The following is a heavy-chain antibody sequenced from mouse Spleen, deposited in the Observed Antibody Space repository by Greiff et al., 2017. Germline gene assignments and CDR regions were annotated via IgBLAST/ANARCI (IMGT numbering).Heavy chain of an antibody. CDR1: GFTFSSYA. D-gene: IGHD1-1*01. CDR3: AREGLIRGSSPFAY. V-gene: IGHV5-9-3*01. Sequence: EVQLVESGGGLVKPGGSLKLSCAASGFTFSSYAMSWVRQTPEKRLEWVATISSGGSYTYYPDSVKGRFTISRDNAKNALYLQMSSLRSEDTAMYYCAREGLIRGSSPFAYWGQGTLVTVSA. CDR2: ISSGGSYT. J-gene: IGHJ3*01.